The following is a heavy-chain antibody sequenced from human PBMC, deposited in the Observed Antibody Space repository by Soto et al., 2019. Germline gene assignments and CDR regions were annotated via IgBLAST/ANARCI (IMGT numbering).Heavy chain of an antibody. J-gene: IGHJ4*02. V-gene: IGHV1-8*01. CDR3: ARAEPYSTSSPFAY. CDR2: MNPNSGNT. Sequence: QVQLVQSGAEVKKPGASVKVSCKTSGYTFTNYNINWVRQATRQGLEWMGWMNPNSGNTGYAQKFQGRVTMTRNTSITTAYMELSSLRSGDTAVYYCARAEPYSTSSPFAYWGQGTLVTVSS. D-gene: IGHD6-6*01. CDR1: GYTFTNYN.